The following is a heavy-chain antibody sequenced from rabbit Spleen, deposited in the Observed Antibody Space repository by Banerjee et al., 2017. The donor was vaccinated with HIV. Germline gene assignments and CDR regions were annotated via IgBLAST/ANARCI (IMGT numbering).Heavy chain of an antibody. J-gene: IGHJ2*01. CDR3: ARNYVNAFDP. CDR1: GVSFSTNSY. V-gene: IGHV1S45*01. D-gene: IGHD1-1*01. Sequence: QEQLEESGGDLVKPGASLTLTCTASGVSFSTNSYMCWVRQAPGKGLEWIACIEGGSSGFSYFANWAKGRFTISKTSSTTVTLQMTSLTAADTATYFCARNYVNAFDPWGPGTLVTVS. CDR2: IEGGSSGFS.